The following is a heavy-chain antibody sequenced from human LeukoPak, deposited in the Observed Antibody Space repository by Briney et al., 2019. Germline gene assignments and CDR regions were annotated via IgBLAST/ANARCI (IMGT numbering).Heavy chain of an antibody. CDR2: ISSSRSSYI. CDR3: AKDLSSGSRRAY. Sequence: GGSLRLSCAASGFTFMSYSMNWVRQAPGKGLEWVSSISSSRSSYIYYADSVKGRFTISRDNSKNTLYLQMNSLRAEDTGVYYCAKDLSSGSRRAYWGQGTLVTVSS. CDR1: GFTFMSYS. D-gene: IGHD6-19*01. J-gene: IGHJ4*02. V-gene: IGHV3-21*01.